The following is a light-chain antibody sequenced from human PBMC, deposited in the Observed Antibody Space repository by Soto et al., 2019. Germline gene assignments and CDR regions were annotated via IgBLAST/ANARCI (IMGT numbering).Light chain of an antibody. CDR3: AAWDDSLNVWV. Sequence: QSALTQPPSASGTPGQRVTISCSGGTSNIGSNTVNWYQQLPVTAPKLLIFSNNRRPSGVPDRFSASKSGTSASLAVSGLQSEDEADYYCAAWDDSLNVWVFGGGTKLTVL. CDR1: TSNIGSNT. V-gene: IGLV1-44*01. J-gene: IGLJ3*02. CDR2: SNN.